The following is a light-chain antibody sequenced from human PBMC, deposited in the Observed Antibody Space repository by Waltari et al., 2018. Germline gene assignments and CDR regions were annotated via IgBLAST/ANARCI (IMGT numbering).Light chain of an antibody. CDR2: GKN. CDR1: SLRSNY. V-gene: IGLV3-19*01. CDR3: NSRDSSAKGV. J-gene: IGLJ3*02. Sequence: SSELTQDPAVSVALGQTVRITCPGDSLRSNYATWYQQKPGQAPILVFYGKNNRPSGIPDRFSCSSSGNTASLTITGAQAEDEPDYYGNSRDSSAKGVFGGGTKLTVL.